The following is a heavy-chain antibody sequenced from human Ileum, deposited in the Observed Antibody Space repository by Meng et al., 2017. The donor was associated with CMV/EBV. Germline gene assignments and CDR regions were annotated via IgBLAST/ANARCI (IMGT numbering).Heavy chain of an antibody. J-gene: IGHJ5*02. CDR2: IFFSGNT. D-gene: IGHD6-13*01. V-gene: IGHV4-30-4*08. CDR1: GASIGSGDYS. Sequence: HGPLQRLGPVQVNLHHTLSLSCTVSGASIGSGDYSGGWIRPPPGKGLEWIGYIFFSGNTYYNPSLNNRVIISIDTPRNQFSLKVDSVTAADTAVYYCARFRIAALGNLFDPWGHGTLVTVSS. CDR3: ARFRIAALGNLFDP.